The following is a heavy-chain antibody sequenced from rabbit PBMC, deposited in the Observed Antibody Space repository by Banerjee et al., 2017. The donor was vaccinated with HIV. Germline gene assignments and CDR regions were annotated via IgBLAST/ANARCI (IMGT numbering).Heavy chain of an antibody. CDR2: IVGSSRDFT. J-gene: IGHJ6*01. Sequence: QSLEESGGDLVKPGASLTLTCKASGFDFSSSEYMCWVRQAPGKGLEWISCIVGSSRDFTYYASWAKGRFTISKTSSTTVTLQMTSLTVADTATYFCARDTGSSFSTYGMDLWGQGTLVTVS. CDR1: GFDFSSSEY. CDR3: ARDTGSSFSTYGMDL. D-gene: IGHD8-1*01. V-gene: IGHV1S40*01.